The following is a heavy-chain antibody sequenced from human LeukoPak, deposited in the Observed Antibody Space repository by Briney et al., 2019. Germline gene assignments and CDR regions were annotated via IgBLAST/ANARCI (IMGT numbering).Heavy chain of an antibody. CDR2: IYYSGST. J-gene: IGHJ4*02. V-gene: IGHV4-59*08. CDR1: GGSINNYY. Sequence: SETLSLTCTVSGGSINNYYWGWIQQPPGKGLEWIGYIYYSGSTNYNPSLKSRVTISVDTSKNQFSLKLSSVTAADTAVYYCARRGSWYYFDYWGQGTLVTVSS. CDR3: ARRGSWYYFDY. D-gene: IGHD6-13*01.